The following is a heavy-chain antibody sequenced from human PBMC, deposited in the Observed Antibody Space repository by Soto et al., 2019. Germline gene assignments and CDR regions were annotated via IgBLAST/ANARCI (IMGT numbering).Heavy chain of an antibody. CDR3: ARPRPYNWNYPGGAFDI. D-gene: IGHD1-7*01. CDR1: GYSFTSYW. J-gene: IGHJ3*02. Sequence: PGESLKISCKGSGYSFTSYWIGWVRQLPGKGLEWMGIIYPGDSDTRYSPSFQGQVTISADKSISTAYLQWSSLKASDTAMYYCARPRPYNWNYPGGAFDIWGQGTMVNVSS. V-gene: IGHV5-51*01. CDR2: IYPGDSDT.